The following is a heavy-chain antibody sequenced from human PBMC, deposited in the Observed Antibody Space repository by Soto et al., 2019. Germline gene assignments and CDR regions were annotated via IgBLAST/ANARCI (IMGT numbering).Heavy chain of an antibody. CDR1: GGTFSSYA. Sequence: QVQLVQSGAEVKKPGSSVKVSCKASGGTFSSYAISWVRQAPGRGLEWMGGIIPIFGTANYAQKFQGRVTITADESTSTAYMELSSLRSEDTAVYYCARSPKGSSHPAGGYFQHWGQGTLVTVSS. CDR2: IIPIFGTA. J-gene: IGHJ1*01. CDR3: ARSPKGSSHPAGGYFQH. V-gene: IGHV1-69*12. D-gene: IGHD1-26*01.